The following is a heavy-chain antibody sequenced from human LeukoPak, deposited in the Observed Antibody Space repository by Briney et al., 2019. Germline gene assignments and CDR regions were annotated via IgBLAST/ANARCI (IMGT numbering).Heavy chain of an antibody. CDR1: GFTFSSYA. J-gene: IGHJ4*02. V-gene: IGHV3-23*01. Sequence: GGSLRLSCAASGFTFSSYAMSWVRQAPGKGLEWVSAVSGSGGSTYYADSVKGRFTISRDNSKNTLYPQMNSLRAEDTAVYYCAKDTRGYSSSWYKDYFDYWGQGTLVTVSS. CDR2: VSGSGGST. D-gene: IGHD6-13*01. CDR3: AKDTRGYSSSWYKDYFDY.